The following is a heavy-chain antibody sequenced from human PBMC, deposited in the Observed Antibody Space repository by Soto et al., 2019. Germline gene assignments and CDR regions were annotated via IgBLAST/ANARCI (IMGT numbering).Heavy chain of an antibody. V-gene: IGHV3-74*01. J-gene: IGHJ4*02. CDR3: TKVFEY. CDR1: GFTLTNYW. CDR2: IDGVGAGT. Sequence: PGGSLRLSCAASGFTLTNYWMHWVRQVPGKGLVWVSRIDGVGAGTSYSDSVRGRFTISRDNAENMLYLQMNSLRAEDTAVYYCTKVFEYWGQGTLVTVSS.